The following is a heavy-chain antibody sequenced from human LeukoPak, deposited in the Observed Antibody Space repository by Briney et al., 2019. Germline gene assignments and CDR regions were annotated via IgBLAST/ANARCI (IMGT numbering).Heavy chain of an antibody. V-gene: IGHV3-23*01. Sequence: QSGGSLRLSCAASGFTVSSYAMNWVRQAPGKGLEWVSTFSGSGGSTNYADSVKGRFTISRDNSKNTLSLQMNSLRAEDTAIYYCAKSQSGYCSGGSCSCDYWGQGTLVTVSS. CDR2: FSGSGGST. CDR1: GFTVSSYA. CDR3: AKSQSGYCSGGSCSCDY. D-gene: IGHD2-15*01. J-gene: IGHJ4*02.